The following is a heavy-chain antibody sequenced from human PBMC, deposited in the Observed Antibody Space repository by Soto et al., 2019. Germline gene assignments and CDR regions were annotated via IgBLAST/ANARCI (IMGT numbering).Heavy chain of an antibody. CDR2: IIPIVGTA. CDR3: ARAMYYYGMDV. CDR1: GGTFSSYA. J-gene: IGHJ6*02. D-gene: IGHD2-2*01. V-gene: IGHV1-69*13. Sequence: GASVKVSCKASGGTFSSYAISWVRQAPGQGLEWMGGIIPIVGTANYAQKFQGRVTITAXXXXSXXXMXLSXLRXEDTAVYYCARAMYYYGMDVWGQGTTVTVSS.